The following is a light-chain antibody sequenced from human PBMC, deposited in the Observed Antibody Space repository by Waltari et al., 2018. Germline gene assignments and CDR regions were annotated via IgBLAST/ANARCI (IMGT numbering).Light chain of an antibody. V-gene: IGKV3-20*01. CDR3: QHYLRLPVT. CDR1: QSVIRA. CDR2: GAS. J-gene: IGKJ1*01. Sequence: SCRARQSVIRALARYQKKPGQAPRLLIYGASTRATGIPDRFSGSGSGTDFSLTISRLEPDDFAVYYCQHYLRLPVTFGQGTTVEI.